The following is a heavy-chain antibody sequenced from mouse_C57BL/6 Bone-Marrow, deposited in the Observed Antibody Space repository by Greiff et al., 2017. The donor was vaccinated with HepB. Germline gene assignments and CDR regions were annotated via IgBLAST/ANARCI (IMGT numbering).Heavy chain of an antibody. V-gene: IGHV8-12*01. CDR1: GFSLSTSGMG. Sequence: QVTLKVSGPGILQSSQTLSLTCSFSGFSLSTSGMGVSWIRQPSGKGLEWLAHIYWDDDKRYNPSLKSRLTISKDTSRNQVFLKITSVDTADTATYYCARKDYYGSSYPSYWYFDVWGTGTTVTVSS. D-gene: IGHD1-1*01. J-gene: IGHJ1*03. CDR2: IYWDDDK. CDR3: ARKDYYGSSYPSYWYFDV.